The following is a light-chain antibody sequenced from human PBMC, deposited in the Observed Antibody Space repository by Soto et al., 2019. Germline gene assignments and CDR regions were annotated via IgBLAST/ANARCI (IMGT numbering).Light chain of an antibody. J-gene: IGKJ4*01. CDR3: QQRSNFLT. V-gene: IGKV3-11*01. Sequence: EIVLTQSPATLSLSRGERATLSCRASQSVSSYLAWYQQKPGQAPRLLIYDASNRATGIPARFSGSGSGTDFTLTISSLEPEDFAVYYCQQRSNFLTFGGGTKVDIK. CDR1: QSVSSY. CDR2: DAS.